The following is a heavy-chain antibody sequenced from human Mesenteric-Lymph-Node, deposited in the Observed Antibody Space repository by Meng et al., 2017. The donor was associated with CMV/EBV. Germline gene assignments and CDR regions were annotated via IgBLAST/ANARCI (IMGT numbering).Heavy chain of an antibody. CDR1: SLSTSGVG. V-gene: IGHV2-5*02. CDR2: IYWDDDK. Sequence: SLSTSGVGVGWIRQPPGKDLEWLALIYWDDDKRYSPSLKSRLTITKDTSKNQVVLTMTNMDPVDTATYYCAHTDYCTNGVCYMTDFDYWGQGTLVTSPQ. CDR3: AHTDYCTNGVCYMTDFDY. D-gene: IGHD2-8*01. J-gene: IGHJ4*02.